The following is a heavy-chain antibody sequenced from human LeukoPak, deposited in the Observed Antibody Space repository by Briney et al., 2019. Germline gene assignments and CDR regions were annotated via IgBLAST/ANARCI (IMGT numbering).Heavy chain of an antibody. Sequence: GGSVRLSCAASGFNLTTYNMNWVRQAPGKGLEWISYISISSTVYYADSVKGRFTISRDNAKNSLLLQMNGLRAGDTAVYYCARGSSSAWTYYFDYWGQGTLVTVSS. CDR3: ARGSSSAWTYYFDY. CDR1: GFNLTTYN. CDR2: ISISSTV. V-gene: IGHV3-48*01. J-gene: IGHJ4*02. D-gene: IGHD6-19*01.